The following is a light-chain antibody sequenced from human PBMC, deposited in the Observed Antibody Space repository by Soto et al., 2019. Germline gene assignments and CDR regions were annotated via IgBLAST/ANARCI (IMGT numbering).Light chain of an antibody. V-gene: IGLV1-47*02. CDR1: TSNLGSHF. CDR2: NNN. J-gene: IGLJ3*02. CDR3: AAWDDSLSGPV. Sequence: SVLTQPPSASGTPGQRVTISCPGSTSNLGSHFVYWYQQLPGTAPKLLIYNNNQRPSGVPDRFSGSKSGTSASLAISGLRSDDESDYYCAAWDDSLSGPVFGGGTKVTV.